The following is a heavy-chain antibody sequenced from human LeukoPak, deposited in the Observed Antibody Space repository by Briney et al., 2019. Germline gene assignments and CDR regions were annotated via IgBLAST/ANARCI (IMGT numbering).Heavy chain of an antibody. CDR1: GFTFDDYA. V-gene: IGHV3-9*01. CDR2: ISWNSGSI. Sequence: PGRSLRLSCAASGFTFDDYAMHWVRHAPGKGLEWVSGISWNSGSIGYADSVKGRFTISRDNAKNSLYLQMNSLRAEDTALYYCAKDLGSGIAAPSEYWGQGTLVTVSS. J-gene: IGHJ4*02. CDR3: AKDLGSGIAAPSEY. D-gene: IGHD6-13*01.